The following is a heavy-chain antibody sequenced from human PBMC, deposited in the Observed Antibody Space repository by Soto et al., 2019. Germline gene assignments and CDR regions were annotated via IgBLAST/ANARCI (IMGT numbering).Heavy chain of an antibody. Sequence: QVQLQESGPGLVKPSQTLSLTCTVSGGSITSGGYYWSWIRQHPGKGLEWLGYIYDSGSTFYNTSPKSRITLSVDTSKNQCSRKLSSVTVADTAVYFCARKQAGYFYGIDYWGQGTLVTVSS. D-gene: IGHD3-10*01. CDR2: IYDSGST. CDR3: ARKQAGYFYGIDY. CDR1: GGSITSGGYY. J-gene: IGHJ4*02. V-gene: IGHV4-31*03.